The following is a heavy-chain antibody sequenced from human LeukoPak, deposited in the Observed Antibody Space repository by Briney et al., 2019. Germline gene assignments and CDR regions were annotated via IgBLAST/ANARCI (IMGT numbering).Heavy chain of an antibody. CDR3: ARGGGSSSSALDY. D-gene: IGHD6-6*01. V-gene: IGHV4-39*07. J-gene: IGHJ4*02. CDR2: INHSGST. Sequence: PSETLSLTCTVSGGSVSSSSSYWSWIRQPPGKGLEWIGEINHSGSTNYNPSLKSRVTISVDTSKNQFSLKLSSVTAADTAVYYCARGGGSSSSALDYWGQGTLVTVSS. CDR1: GGSVSSSSSY.